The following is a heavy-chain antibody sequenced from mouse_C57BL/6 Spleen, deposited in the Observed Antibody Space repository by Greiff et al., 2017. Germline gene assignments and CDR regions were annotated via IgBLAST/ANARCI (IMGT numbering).Heavy chain of an antibody. Sequence: QVQLKESGAELVKPGASVKISCKASGYAFSSYWMNWVKQRPGKGLEWIGQIYPGDGDTNYNGKFKGKATLTADKSSSTAYMQLSSLTSEDSAVYFCARVGVGPPFAYWGQGTLVTVSA. CDR3: ARVGVGPPFAY. CDR2: IYPGDGDT. D-gene: IGHD1-1*02. CDR1: GYAFSSYW. J-gene: IGHJ3*01. V-gene: IGHV1-80*01.